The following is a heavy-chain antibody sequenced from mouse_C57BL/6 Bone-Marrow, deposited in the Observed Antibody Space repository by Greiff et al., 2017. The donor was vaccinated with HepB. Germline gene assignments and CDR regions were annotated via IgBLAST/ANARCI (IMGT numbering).Heavy chain of an antibody. CDR3: ARGRIYYYGSSLYFDY. Sequence: EVMLVESGPGLAKPSQTLSLTCSVTGYSITSDYWNWIRKFPGNKLEYMGYISYSGSTYYNPSLKSRISITRDTSKNQYYLQLNSVTTEDTATYYCARGRIYYYGSSLYFDYWGQGTTLTVSS. CDR1: GYSITSDY. CDR2: ISYSGST. J-gene: IGHJ2*01. D-gene: IGHD1-1*01. V-gene: IGHV3-8*01.